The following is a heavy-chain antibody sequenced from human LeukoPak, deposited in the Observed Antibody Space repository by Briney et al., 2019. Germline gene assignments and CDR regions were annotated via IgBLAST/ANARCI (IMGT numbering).Heavy chain of an antibody. J-gene: IGHJ4*02. CDR2: VYATGGTT. Sequence: ASVKVSCKASEDTFTYYHIHWVRQAPGQGVEWMGAVYATGGTTINTQNFQGRVTMTRDTSTGTVYMELSSLRFEDTAMYYRATEAPRSYYFDYWGQGILVTVSS. V-gene: IGHV1-46*01. CDR3: ATEAPRSYYFDY. CDR1: EDTFTYYH.